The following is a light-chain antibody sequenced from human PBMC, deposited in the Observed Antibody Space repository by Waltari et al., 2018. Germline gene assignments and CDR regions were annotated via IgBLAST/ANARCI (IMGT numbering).Light chain of an antibody. CDR3: QSADSSDTYVL. CDR1: ALPKQS. V-gene: IGLV3-25*03. J-gene: IGLJ3*02. Sequence: SYELTQPPSGSVSPGQTARITCTEDALPKQSVYWYQQKTGQAPVLVIYQDSERPSGTPERFSGSTSGTTGTLTISGVQAEDEADYYCQSADSSDTYVLFGGGTKVTVL. CDR2: QDS.